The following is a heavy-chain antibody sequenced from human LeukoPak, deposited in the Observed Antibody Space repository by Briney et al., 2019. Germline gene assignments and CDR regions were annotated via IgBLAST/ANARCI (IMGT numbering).Heavy chain of an antibody. Sequence: PSETLSLTCTVSGGSISSSNYYWGWIRQPPGKGLEWIGNIYYSGSTYYNPSLKSRVTISVDTSKNQFSLKLSSVTAADTAVYYCARVIAVPAAAIPETSAFDIWGQGTMVTVSS. J-gene: IGHJ3*02. CDR1: GGSISSSNYY. CDR3: ARVIAVPAAAIPETSAFDI. D-gene: IGHD2-2*02. V-gene: IGHV4-39*07. CDR2: IYYSGST.